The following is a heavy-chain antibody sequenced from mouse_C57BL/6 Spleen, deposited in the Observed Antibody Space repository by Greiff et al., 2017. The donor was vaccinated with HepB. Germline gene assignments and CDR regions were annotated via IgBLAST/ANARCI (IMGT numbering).Heavy chain of an antibody. CDR1: GFTFSSYA. CDR3: ARDPDEYFDY. J-gene: IGHJ2*01. Sequence: EVQRVESGGGLVKPGGSLKLSCAASGFTFSSYAMSWVRQTPEKRLEWVATISDGGSYTYYPDNVKGRFTISRDNAKNNLYLQMSHLKSEDTAMYYCARDPDEYFDYWGQGTTLTVSS. V-gene: IGHV5-4*01. D-gene: IGHD2-3*01. CDR2: ISDGGSYT.